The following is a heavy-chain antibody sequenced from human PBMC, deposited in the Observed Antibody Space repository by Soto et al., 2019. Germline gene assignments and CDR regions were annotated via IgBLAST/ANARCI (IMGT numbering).Heavy chain of an antibody. CDR1: GGTFSSYT. D-gene: IGHD6-6*01. Sequence: QVQLVQSGAEVKKPGSSVKVSCKASGGTFSSYTISWVRQAPGQGLEWMGGIILILGIANYAQKFQGRVTITADKSTRTAYMELSSLRSEDTAVYYCAREGQLVPQFDYWGQGTLVTVSS. V-gene: IGHV1-69*08. J-gene: IGHJ4*02. CDR3: AREGQLVPQFDY. CDR2: IILILGIA.